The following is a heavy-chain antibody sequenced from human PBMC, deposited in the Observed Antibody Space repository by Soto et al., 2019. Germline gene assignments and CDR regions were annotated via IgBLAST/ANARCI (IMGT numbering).Heavy chain of an antibody. Sequence: GGSLRLSCAASGFTFSSYAMHWFRQAPGKGLEWVAVISYDGSNKYYADSVKGRFTISRDNSKNTLYLQMNSLRAEDTAVYYCARDRRSLEILDNVDVWCQGNKVTFYS. CDR2: ISYDGSNK. D-gene: IGHD1-7*01. J-gene: IGHJ6*02. CDR1: GFTFSSYA. CDR3: ARDRRSLEILDNVDV. V-gene: IGHV3-30-3*01.